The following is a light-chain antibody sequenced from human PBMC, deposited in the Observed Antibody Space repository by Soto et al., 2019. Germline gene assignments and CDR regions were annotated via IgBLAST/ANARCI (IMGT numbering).Light chain of an antibody. CDR1: TSDVGSYNL. J-gene: IGLJ3*02. V-gene: IGLV2-23*01. CDR3: QSYDIRLSAWV. Sequence: QSALTQPASVSGSPGQSITISCTGITSDVGSYNLVSWYQHQPDKAPKLIIYEGTKRPSGVSTRFYGSKSGNTASLTIYGLQAEDEADYYCQSYDIRLSAWVFGGGTKVTVL. CDR2: EGT.